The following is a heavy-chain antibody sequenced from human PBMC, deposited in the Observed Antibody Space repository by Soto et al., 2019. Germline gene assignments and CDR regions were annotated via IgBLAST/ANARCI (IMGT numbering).Heavy chain of an antibody. D-gene: IGHD6-13*01. CDR3: AKDRDGAAAGPTKFYGMDV. V-gene: IGHV3-7*03. J-gene: IGHJ6*02. CDR2: IKGDGSEK. Sequence: EVQMVESGGGLVQPGGSLRLSCAASGFTFSSYWMYWVRQAPGKGLEWVANIKGDGSEKNYVDSVKGRFTISRDNSKNTLYLQMNSLRAEDTAVYYCAKDRDGAAAGPTKFYGMDVWGQGTTVTVSS. CDR1: GFTFSSYW.